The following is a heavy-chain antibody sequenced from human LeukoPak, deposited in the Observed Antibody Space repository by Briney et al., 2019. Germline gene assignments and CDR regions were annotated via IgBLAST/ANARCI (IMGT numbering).Heavy chain of an antibody. CDR1: GFTLSNFW. CDR3: ARGPTVTNVHDAFDM. CDR2: INRDGTQK. V-gene: IGHV3-7*05. Sequence: PGGTLRLSCAASGFTLSNFWMNWVRQAPGKGLEWVAIINRDGTQKYYVDSVKGRFTISRDNAKNSLYLQMNSLRAEDTAVYYCARGPTVTNVHDAFDMWGQGTMVTVSS. J-gene: IGHJ3*02. D-gene: IGHD4-17*01.